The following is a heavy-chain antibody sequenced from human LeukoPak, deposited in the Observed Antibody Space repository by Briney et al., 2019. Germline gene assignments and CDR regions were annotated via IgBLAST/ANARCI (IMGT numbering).Heavy chain of an antibody. J-gene: IGHJ4*02. Sequence: ASVTVSCKASGYTFSAYNVHWVRQAPGQGLEWMGRVNPPSGGTNYAQKFQGRVAMTRDTSISTVYMELSRLRSDDTAFYYCARGDAYGFHSWGQGTLATVSS. CDR1: GYTFSAYN. CDR2: VNPPSGGT. V-gene: IGHV1-2*06. D-gene: IGHD5-24*01. CDR3: ARGDAYGFHS.